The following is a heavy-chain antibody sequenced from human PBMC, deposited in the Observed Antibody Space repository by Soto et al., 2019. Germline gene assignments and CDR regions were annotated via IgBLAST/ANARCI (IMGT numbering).Heavy chain of an antibody. V-gene: IGHV3-33*01. Sequence: GGSLRLSCAASGFTFSSYGMHWVRQAPGKGLEWVAVIWYDGSNKYYADSVKGRFTISRDNSKNTLYLQMNSLRAEDTAVYYCASSERGSYYDFWSGYYPNHYYYYYGMDVWGQGTTATVSS. CDR3: ASSERGSYYDFWSGYYPNHYYYYYGMDV. J-gene: IGHJ6*02. CDR1: GFTFSSYG. CDR2: IWYDGSNK. D-gene: IGHD3-3*01.